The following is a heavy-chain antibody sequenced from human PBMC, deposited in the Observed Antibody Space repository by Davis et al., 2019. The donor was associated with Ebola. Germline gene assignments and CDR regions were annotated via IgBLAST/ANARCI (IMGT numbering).Heavy chain of an antibody. CDR1: GYTFTSYA. D-gene: IGHD7-27*01. Sequence: AASVKVSCKASGYTFTSYALHWVRQAPGQRLEWMGWINAGTGYTKYSQNFQDRVTITRDTSASTAYMELSSLRSEDTAVYYCARAAKLGGMDVWGQGSTVTVSS. J-gene: IGHJ6*02. CDR3: ARAAKLGGMDV. CDR2: INAGTGYT. V-gene: IGHV1-3*01.